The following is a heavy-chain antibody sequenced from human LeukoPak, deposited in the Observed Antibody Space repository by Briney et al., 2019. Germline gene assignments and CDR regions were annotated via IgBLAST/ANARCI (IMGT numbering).Heavy chain of an antibody. J-gene: IGHJ4*02. CDR3: ARDPGYCSSTSCKWEFDY. Sequence: SVKVSCKASGGTFSSYAISWVRQAPGQGLEWMGGIIPIFGTANYAQKFQGRVTITTDESTSTAYMELSSLRSEDTAVYYCARDPGYCSSTSCKWEFDYWGQGTLVTVSS. D-gene: IGHD2-2*01. CDR2: IIPIFGTA. CDR1: GGTFSSYA. V-gene: IGHV1-69*05.